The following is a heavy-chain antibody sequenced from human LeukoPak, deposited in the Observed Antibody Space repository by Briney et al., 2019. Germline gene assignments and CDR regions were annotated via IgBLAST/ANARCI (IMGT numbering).Heavy chain of an antibody. J-gene: IGHJ5*02. CDR2: INPSGGST. CDR1: GYTFTSYY. Sequence: ASVKVSCKASGYTFTSYYMHWVRQAPGQGLEWMGIINPSGGSTSYAQKFQGRVTMTRDMSTSTVYMELSSLRSEDTAVYYCARDSIAARTTNWFDPWGQGTLVTVSS. CDR3: ARDSIAARTTNWFDP. D-gene: IGHD6-6*01. V-gene: IGHV1-46*01.